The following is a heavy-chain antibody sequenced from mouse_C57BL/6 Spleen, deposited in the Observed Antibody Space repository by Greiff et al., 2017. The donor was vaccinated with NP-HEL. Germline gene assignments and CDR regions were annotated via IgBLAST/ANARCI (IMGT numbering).Heavy chain of an antibody. J-gene: IGHJ2*01. Sequence: QVQLQQSGPELVKPGASVKISCKASGYAFSSSWMNWVKQRPGKGLEWIGRIYPGDGDTNYNGKFKGKATLTADKSSSTAYMQLSSLTSEDSAVYFCAREGGGNYVYYFDYWGQGTTLTVSS. V-gene: IGHV1-82*01. CDR1: GYAFSSSW. CDR3: AREGGGNYVYYFDY. D-gene: IGHD2-1*01. CDR2: IYPGDGDT.